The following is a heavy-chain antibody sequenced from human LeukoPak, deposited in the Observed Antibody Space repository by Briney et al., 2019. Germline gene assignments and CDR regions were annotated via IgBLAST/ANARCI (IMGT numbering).Heavy chain of an antibody. CDR2: IYYGGST. Sequence: PSETLSLTCTVSGGSISSYYWSWIRQPPGKGLEWIGYIYYGGSTNYNPSLKSRTTISVDTSKSQVSLRLNSVTAEDAAVYYCAKSGNIAYGLSEYNYYGLDVWGQGTTVTVSS. CDR1: GGSISSYY. CDR3: AKSGNIAYGLSEYNYYGLDV. V-gene: IGHV4-59*01. J-gene: IGHJ6*02. D-gene: IGHD3-10*01.